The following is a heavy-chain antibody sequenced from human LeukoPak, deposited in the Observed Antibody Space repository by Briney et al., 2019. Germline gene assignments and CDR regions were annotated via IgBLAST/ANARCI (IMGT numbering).Heavy chain of an antibody. D-gene: IGHD6-13*01. Sequence: SQTLSLTCAISGDSVSSNSAAWNWIRQSPSRGLEWLGRTYYRSKWYNDYAVSVKSRITINTDTSKNQFSLQLNSVAPEDTAVYYCARGDPWQLVSGFDYWGQGTLVTVSS. CDR2: TYYRSKWYN. CDR3: ARGDPWQLVSGFDY. V-gene: IGHV6-1*01. CDR1: GDSVSSNSAA. J-gene: IGHJ4*02.